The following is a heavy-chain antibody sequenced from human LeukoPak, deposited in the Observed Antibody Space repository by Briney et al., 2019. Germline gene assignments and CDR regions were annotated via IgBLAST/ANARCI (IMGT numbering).Heavy chain of an antibody. CDR1: GFTFSRYG. CDR2: VSFEGSNK. V-gene: IGHV3-30*18. Sequence: SGGSLRLSCAASGFTFSRYGMHWVRQAPGKGLEWVAVVSFEGSNKYYADSVKGRFIISRDNSKNTLSLQTNSLRAEDTAVYYCAKDMGYYYGSGSYLPENDYWGQGTLVTVSS. CDR3: AKDMGYYYGSGSYLPENDY. J-gene: IGHJ4*02. D-gene: IGHD3-10*01.